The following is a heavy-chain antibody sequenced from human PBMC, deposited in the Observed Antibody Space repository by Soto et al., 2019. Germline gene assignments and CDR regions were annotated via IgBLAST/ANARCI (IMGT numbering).Heavy chain of an antibody. D-gene: IGHD3-10*01. J-gene: IGHJ6*02. CDR2: IIPIFGTA. CDR3: ARGRGYGSGFYYYYYGMDV. Sequence: SVKVSCKASGGTFSSYAISWVRQAPGQGLEWMGGIIPIFGTANYAQKFQGRVTITADKSTSTAYMELSSLRSEDTAVYYCARGRGYGSGFYYYYYGMDVWGQGTTVTVSS. V-gene: IGHV1-69*06. CDR1: GGTFSSYA.